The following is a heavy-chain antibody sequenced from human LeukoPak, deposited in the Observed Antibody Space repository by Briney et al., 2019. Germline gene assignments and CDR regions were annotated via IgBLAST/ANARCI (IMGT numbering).Heavy chain of an antibody. CDR3: AKDHQYDFDY. CDR1: GFTFTSYG. V-gene: IGHV1-18*01. J-gene: IGHJ4*02. Sequence: SVKVSCKASGFTFTSYGISGVRQAPGQGLEWMGWIGAYNGHKKYVEQFQGRATMTTDTSTTTAYMELRSLRSDDTAVYYCAKDHQYDFDYWGQGTLVTVSS. D-gene: IGHD2-2*01. CDR2: IGAYNGHK.